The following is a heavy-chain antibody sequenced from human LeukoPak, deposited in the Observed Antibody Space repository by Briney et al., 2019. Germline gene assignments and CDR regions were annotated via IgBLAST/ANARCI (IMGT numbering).Heavy chain of an antibody. CDR2: IIPIFGTA. V-gene: IGHV1-69*13. Sequence: SVKVSCKASGGTFSSYAISWVRQAPGQGLEWMGGIIPIFGTANYAQKFQGRVTITADESTSTAYMELSSLRSEDTAVYYCASADANYYDSSGYYGHDAFDIWGQGTMVTVSS. CDR1: GGTFSSYA. CDR3: ASADANYYDSSGYYGHDAFDI. J-gene: IGHJ3*02. D-gene: IGHD3-22*01.